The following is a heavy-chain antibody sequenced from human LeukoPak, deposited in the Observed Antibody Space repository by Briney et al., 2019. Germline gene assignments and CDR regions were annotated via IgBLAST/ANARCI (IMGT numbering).Heavy chain of an antibody. CDR2: INSDGSST. Sequence: PGGSLRLSCAASGFTFSSYWMHWVRQAPGKGLVWVSRINSDGSSTTYADSVKGRFTMSRDNAQKTLYLQMNSLRAEDTAVYYCARDQKAFDIWGQGTMVTVSS. CDR1: GFTFSSYW. J-gene: IGHJ3*02. V-gene: IGHV3-74*01. CDR3: ARDQKAFDI.